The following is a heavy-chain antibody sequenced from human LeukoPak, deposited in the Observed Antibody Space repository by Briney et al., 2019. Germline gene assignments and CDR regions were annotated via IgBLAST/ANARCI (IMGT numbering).Heavy chain of an antibody. Sequence: GGSLRLSCAASGFTFSSYAMSWVLQAPGKGLEWVSSISGTGGRTYYADSVKGRFTISRDNSKNTLDLQMNSLRADDTAVYYCAIDGYSNYWYLNLWGQGTLVTVPS. CDR3: AIDGYSNYWYLNL. CDR2: ISGTGGRT. CDR1: GFTFSSYA. D-gene: IGHD6-13*01. V-gene: IGHV3-23*01. J-gene: IGHJ4*02.